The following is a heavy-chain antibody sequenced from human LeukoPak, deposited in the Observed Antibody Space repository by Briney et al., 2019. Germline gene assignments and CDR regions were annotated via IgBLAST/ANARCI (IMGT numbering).Heavy chain of an antibody. V-gene: IGHV3-21*04. D-gene: IGHD4-17*01. Sequence: GGSLRLSCAASGFSFNTFTLHWVRQAPGKGLEWVSSISSSANYIYYADSVKGRFTIARDNGKNSLYLQMNSLRAEDTAVYYCARSTVRASWSFDIWGQGTMVTVSS. J-gene: IGHJ3*02. CDR3: ARSTVRASWSFDI. CDR1: GFSFNTFT. CDR2: ISSSANYI.